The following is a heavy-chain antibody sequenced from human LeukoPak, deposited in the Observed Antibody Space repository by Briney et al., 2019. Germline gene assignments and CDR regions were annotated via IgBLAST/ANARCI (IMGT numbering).Heavy chain of an antibody. J-gene: IGHJ6*03. D-gene: IGHD2-2*01. CDR3: ARELVVVPAATTGTYYYYYMDV. CDR2: IYYSGST. V-gene: IGHV4-39*07. CDR1: GGSISSSSYY. Sequence: NPSETLSLTCTVSGGSISSSSYYWGWIRQPPGKGLEWIGSIYYSGSTYYNPSLKSRVTISVDTSKNQFSLKLSSVTAAGTAVYYCARELVVVPAATTGTYYYYYMDVWGKGTTVTVSS.